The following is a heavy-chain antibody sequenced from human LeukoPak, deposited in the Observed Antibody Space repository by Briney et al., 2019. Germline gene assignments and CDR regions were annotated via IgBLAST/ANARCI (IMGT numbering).Heavy chain of an antibody. CDR2: INPSGGST. Sequence: ASVKVSCKASGYTFTSYYMHWVRQAPGQGLEWMGIINPSGGSTSYAQKFQGRVTTTRDTSTSTVYMELSSLRSEDTAVYYCARARYCSSTSCYVPDWFDPWGQGTLVTVSS. CDR3: ARARYCSSTSCYVPDWFDP. J-gene: IGHJ5*02. D-gene: IGHD2-2*01. CDR1: GYTFTSYY. V-gene: IGHV1-46*01.